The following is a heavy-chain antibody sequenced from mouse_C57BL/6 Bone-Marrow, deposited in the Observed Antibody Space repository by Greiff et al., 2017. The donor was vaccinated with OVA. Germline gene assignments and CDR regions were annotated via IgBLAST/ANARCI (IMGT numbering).Heavy chain of an antibody. Sequence: QVQLKQSGAELVKPGASVKLSCKASGYTFTEYTIHWVKQRSGQGLEWIGWFYPGSGSIKYNEKFKGKATLTADKSSSTAYMQLSSLTSEDSAVYFCARDRYYSNYCFAYWGQGTLVTVSA. CDR1: GYTFTEYT. D-gene: IGHD2-5*01. CDR2: FYPGSGSI. J-gene: IGHJ3*01. V-gene: IGHV1-62-2*01. CDR3: ARDRYYSNYCFAY.